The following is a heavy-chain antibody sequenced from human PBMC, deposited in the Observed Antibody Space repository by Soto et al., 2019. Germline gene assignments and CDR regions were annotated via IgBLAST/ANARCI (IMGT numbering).Heavy chain of an antibody. CDR2: ISGSGGST. Sequence: WGSLRLACAASGFTFISYAIIFFRHSPFKWLEWVSAISGSGGSTYYADSVKGRFTISRDNSKNTLYLQMNSLRAEDTAVYYCANKFFSGSGSYRGWFDPWGQGTLVTVSS. D-gene: IGHD3-10*01. CDR3: ANKFFSGSGSYRGWFDP. CDR1: GFTFISYA. J-gene: IGHJ5*02. V-gene: IGHV3-23*01.